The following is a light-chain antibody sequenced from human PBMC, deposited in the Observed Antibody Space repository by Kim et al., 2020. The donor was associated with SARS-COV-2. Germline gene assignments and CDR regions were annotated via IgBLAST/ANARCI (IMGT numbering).Light chain of an antibody. Sequence: EIVMTQSPATLSVSPGERSTLSCRASESVSSNLAWYQQRPGQAPSLLMFAASTRAAGIPARFSGSGSGTEFTLTISSLQSEDLAVYYCHQYHNWPRTFGQGTKVDI. CDR1: ESVSSN. V-gene: IGKV3-15*01. CDR2: AAS. CDR3: HQYHNWPRT. J-gene: IGKJ1*01.